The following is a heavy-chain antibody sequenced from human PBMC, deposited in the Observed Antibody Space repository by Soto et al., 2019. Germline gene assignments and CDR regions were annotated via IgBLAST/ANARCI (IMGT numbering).Heavy chain of an antibody. V-gene: IGHV1-8*01. D-gene: IGHD6-13*01. CDR3: ARAGAPYSQYDY. Sequence: QVQLVQSGAAVKKPGASVKVSCKASGYTFTSYDINWVRQATGQGLEWIGWMNPNSGNTGYAQKFQGRVTMNRNTSISAAYMELSSLRSEDTAVYYCARAGAPYSQYDYWGQGTLVTVSS. CDR2: MNPNSGNT. J-gene: IGHJ4*02. CDR1: GYTFTSYD.